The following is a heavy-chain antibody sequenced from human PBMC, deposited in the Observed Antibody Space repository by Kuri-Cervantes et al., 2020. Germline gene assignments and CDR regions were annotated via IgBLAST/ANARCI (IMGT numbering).Heavy chain of an antibody. D-gene: IGHD3-22*01. CDR3: ARDGLDSPMIVVVTTFDY. J-gene: IGHJ4*02. CDR2: IWYDGSNK. V-gene: IGHV3-30*19. CDR1: GFTFSSYG. Sequence: GGSLRLSCAASGFTFSSYGMHWVRQAPGKGLEWVAVIWYDGSNKYYADSVKGRFTISRDNSKNTLYLQMNSLRAEDTAVYYCARDGLDSPMIVVVTTFDYWGQGTLVTVSS.